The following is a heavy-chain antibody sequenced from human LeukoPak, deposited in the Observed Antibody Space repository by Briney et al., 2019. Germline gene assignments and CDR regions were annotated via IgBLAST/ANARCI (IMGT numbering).Heavy chain of an antibody. J-gene: IGHJ4*02. CDR1: GYSISSGYY. CDR2: IYNTGST. V-gene: IGHV4-38-2*02. D-gene: IGHD6-19*01. Sequence: SETLSLTCSVTGYSISSGYYWGWIRQPPGKDLEWIGTIYNTGSTNYNQSLKSRLTISLDTSKNQFSLKLSSVTAADTAMYFCARVNSASSSAWYHDYWGQGTLVTVS. CDR3: ARVNSASSSAWYHDY.